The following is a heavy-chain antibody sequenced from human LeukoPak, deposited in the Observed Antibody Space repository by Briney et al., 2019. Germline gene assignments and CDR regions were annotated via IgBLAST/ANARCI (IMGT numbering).Heavy chain of an antibody. CDR3: ARDASYYGSGSYYNIPLDY. D-gene: IGHD3-10*01. V-gene: IGHV4-34*01. CDR2: INHSGST. Sequence: SETLSLTCAVYGGSFSGYYWSWIRQPPGKGLKWIGEINHSGSTNYNPSLKSRVTISVDTSKNQFSLKLSSVTAADTAVYYCARDASYYGSGSYYNIPLDYWGQGTLVTVSS. J-gene: IGHJ4*02. CDR1: GGSFSGYY.